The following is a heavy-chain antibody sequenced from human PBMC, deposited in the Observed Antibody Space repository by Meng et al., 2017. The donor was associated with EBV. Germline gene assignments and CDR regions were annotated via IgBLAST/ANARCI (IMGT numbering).Heavy chain of an antibody. D-gene: IGHD3-16*01. CDR3: WGDLNYGSY. CDR2: VETKTSKYAT. Sequence: EGRWGGSGGGLGPPGGSLKLSFGAFGVIFRDSAMHWVRQASGKGLEWVGRVETKTSKYATAYAASVKGRFSVSRDDSKNMVFLEMNSLKTEDTARYYCWGDLNYGSYWGQGTLVTVSS. CDR1: GVIFRDSA. J-gene: IGHJ4*02. V-gene: IGHV3-73*02.